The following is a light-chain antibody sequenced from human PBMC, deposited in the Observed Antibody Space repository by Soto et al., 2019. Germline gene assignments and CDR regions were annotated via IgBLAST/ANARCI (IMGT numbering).Light chain of an antibody. CDR2: TGS. J-gene: IGKJ4*01. CDR3: QQANSFPLT. V-gene: IGKV1-12*01. CDR1: QGISTW. Sequence: DIQMTQSPSSVSASVGDRVSITCRASQGISTWLAWSQQKPGRAPKLLIYTGSSLQSGVSSRFSGTGSGTDFTLTISSLQPEDVATYYCQQANSFPLTFGGGTKVEIK.